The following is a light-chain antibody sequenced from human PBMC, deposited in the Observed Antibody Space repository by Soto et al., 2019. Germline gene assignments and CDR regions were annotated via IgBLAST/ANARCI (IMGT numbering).Light chain of an antibody. CDR1: RSDVSGYNY. J-gene: IGLJ1*01. Sequence: QSALTQPASVSGSPGQSITISCTGTRSDVSGYNYVYWHQQHPGKAPKLMIYDVTNRPSGVSDRFSGSKSGNTASLTISGLQAEEEADYYCSSYTSSSTYVFGAGTKVTVL. CDR3: SSYTSSSTYV. V-gene: IGLV2-14*01. CDR2: DVT.